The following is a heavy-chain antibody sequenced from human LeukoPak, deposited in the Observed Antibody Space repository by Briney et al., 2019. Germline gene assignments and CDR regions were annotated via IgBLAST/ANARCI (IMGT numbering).Heavy chain of an antibody. J-gene: IGHJ5*02. V-gene: IGHV3-21*01. Sequence: NPGGSLRLSCAASGFTFSSYSMNWVRQAPGKGLEWVSSISSSNSYIYYADSLKGRFTISRDNAKNSLSLQMNNLRAEDTAIYYCARPLMYYYGSETYFWFDPWGQGTLVTVSS. D-gene: IGHD3-10*01. CDR1: GFTFSSYS. CDR2: ISSSNSYI. CDR3: ARPLMYYYGSETYFWFDP.